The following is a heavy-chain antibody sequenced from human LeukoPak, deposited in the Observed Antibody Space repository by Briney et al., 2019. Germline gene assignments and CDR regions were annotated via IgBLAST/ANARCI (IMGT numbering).Heavy chain of an antibody. CDR1: GYTLTELS. CDR2: FDPEDGET. D-gene: IGHD5-24*01. Sequence: GASVKVSCKVSGYTLTELSMHWVRQAPGKGLEWMGGFDPEDGETIYAQKFQGRATMTEDTSTDTAYMELSSLRSEDTAVYYCATGGRWLQLLSFDYWGQGTLVTVSS. V-gene: IGHV1-24*01. CDR3: ATGGRWLQLLSFDY. J-gene: IGHJ4*02.